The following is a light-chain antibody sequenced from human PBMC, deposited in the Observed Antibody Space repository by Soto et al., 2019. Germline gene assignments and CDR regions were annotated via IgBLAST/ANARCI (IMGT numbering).Light chain of an antibody. CDR2: GAS. V-gene: IGKV3-15*01. CDR3: QQYTARPPWT. Sequence: EIVMTQSPVTLSVSPGERATLSCRASHHVATNLAWYQQKPGQPPRLLIYGASTRATGVSARCSGSGSGTEFTLTISSLQSDDVAVYYCQQYTARPPWTFGQGTRV. J-gene: IGKJ1*01. CDR1: HHVATN.